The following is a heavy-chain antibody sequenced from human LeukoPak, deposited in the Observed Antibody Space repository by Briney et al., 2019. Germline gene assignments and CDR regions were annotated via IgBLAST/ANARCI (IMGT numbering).Heavy chain of an antibody. V-gene: IGHV4-34*01. D-gene: IGHD3-10*01. Sequence: KPSETLSLTCAVYGGSFSGYYWSWIRQPPGKGLEWIGEINHSGSTNYNPSLKSRVTISVDTSKNQFSLKLSSVAAADTAVYYCARGRMVRGAIDYWGQGTLVTVSS. J-gene: IGHJ4*02. CDR2: INHSGST. CDR3: ARGRMVRGAIDY. CDR1: GGSFSGYY.